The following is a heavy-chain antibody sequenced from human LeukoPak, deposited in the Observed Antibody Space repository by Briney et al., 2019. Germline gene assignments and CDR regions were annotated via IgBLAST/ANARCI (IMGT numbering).Heavy chain of an antibody. CDR2: ITGSGKNT. CDR3: ARVWSRIVGATTSSEY. D-gene: IGHD1-26*01. V-gene: IGHV3-23*01. CDR1: GFIFSSYS. J-gene: IGHJ4*02. Sequence: GGSLRLSCAASGFIFSSYSMSWVRQAPGKGLEWVSVITGSGKNTYYADSVKGRFTISKDNSKNTVYLQMNDLRVDDTAVYYCARVWSRIVGATTSSEYWGQGTLVTVSS.